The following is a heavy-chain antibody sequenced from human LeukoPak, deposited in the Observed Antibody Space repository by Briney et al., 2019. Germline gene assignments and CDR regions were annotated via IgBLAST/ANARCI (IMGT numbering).Heavy chain of an antibody. J-gene: IGHJ4*02. D-gene: IGHD2-2*01. CDR2: IYYSGST. CDR1: GGSISSGDYY. CDR3: ATSHCSSTSCYSLDI. V-gene: IGHV4-30-4*08. Sequence: SQTLSLACTVSGGSISSGDYYWSWIRQPPGTGLEWIGNIYYSGSTYYNPSLRSRVVISVDTSKNQFSLKLSSVTAADTAVYYCATSHCSSTSCYSLDIWGQGTLVTVSS.